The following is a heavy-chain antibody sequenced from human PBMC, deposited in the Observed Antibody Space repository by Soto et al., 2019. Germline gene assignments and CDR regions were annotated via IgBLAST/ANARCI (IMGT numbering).Heavy chain of an antibody. Sequence: GGSLRLSCAASGFTFSSYGMHWVRQAPGKGLEWVAVIWYDGSNKYYADSVKGRFTISRDNSKNTLYLQMNSLRAEDTAVYYCARDRKQWASDVVVVAAKGDLGRYYYGMDVWGQGTTVTVSS. CDR3: ARDRKQWASDVVVVAAKGDLGRYYYGMDV. D-gene: IGHD2-15*01. J-gene: IGHJ6*02. CDR2: IWYDGSNK. V-gene: IGHV3-33*01. CDR1: GFTFSSYG.